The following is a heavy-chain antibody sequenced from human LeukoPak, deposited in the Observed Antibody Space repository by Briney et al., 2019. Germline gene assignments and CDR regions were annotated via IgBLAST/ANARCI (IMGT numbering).Heavy chain of an antibody. V-gene: IGHV3-11*04. CDR3: ARDPGDYYDSSGYYFRDTFDI. Sequence: GGSLRLSCAASGFTFSDYYMSWIRQAPGKRLEWVSYISSSGSTIYYADSVKGRFTISRDNAKNSLYLQMNSLRAEDTAVYYCARDPGDYYDSSGYYFRDTFDIWGQGTMVTVSS. J-gene: IGHJ3*02. CDR2: ISSSGSTI. CDR1: GFTFSDYY. D-gene: IGHD3-22*01.